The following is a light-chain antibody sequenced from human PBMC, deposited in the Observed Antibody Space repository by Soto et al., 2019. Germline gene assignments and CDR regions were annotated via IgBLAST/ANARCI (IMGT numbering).Light chain of an antibody. CDR2: TSG. Sequence: IQMTQSPSSLSASVGDRVTITCRASQRITTYLNWYQQKPGNAPKLLITTSGTLQRGVPSRFTGSGSGTDFPLTITSLQREDFAAYFCQQTYSPPYTFGLGTKLEIK. CDR3: QQTYSPPYT. CDR1: QRITTY. V-gene: IGKV1-39*01. J-gene: IGKJ2*01.